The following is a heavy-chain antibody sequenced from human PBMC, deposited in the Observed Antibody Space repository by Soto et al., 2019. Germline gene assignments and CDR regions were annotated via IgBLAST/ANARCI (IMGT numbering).Heavy chain of an antibody. J-gene: IGHJ4*02. Sequence: GGSLRLSCAASGFTFSSYSMNWVRQAPGKGLEWVSYISSSSSTIYYADSVKGRFTISRDNAKNSLYLQMNSLRDEDTAVYYCARDLYDYGDYAGSGSPGTYFDYWGQGTLVTVSS. CDR1: GFTFSSYS. D-gene: IGHD4-17*01. CDR2: ISSSSSTI. V-gene: IGHV3-48*02. CDR3: ARDLYDYGDYAGSGSPGTYFDY.